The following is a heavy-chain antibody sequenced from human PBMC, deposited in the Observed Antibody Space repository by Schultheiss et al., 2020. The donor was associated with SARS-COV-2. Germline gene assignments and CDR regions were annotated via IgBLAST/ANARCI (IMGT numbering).Heavy chain of an antibody. D-gene: IGHD3-3*01. CDR3: AKDLFGGLYDFWSGYYTPEY. CDR2: ISGSGGST. V-gene: IGHV3-23*01. CDR1: GFTFSSYA. J-gene: IGHJ4*02. Sequence: GESLKISCAASGFTFSSYAMSWVRQAPGKGLEWVSAISGSGGSTYYADSVKGRFTISRDNSKNTLYLQMNSLRAEDTAVYYCAKDLFGGLYDFWSGYYTPEYWGQGTLVTVSS.